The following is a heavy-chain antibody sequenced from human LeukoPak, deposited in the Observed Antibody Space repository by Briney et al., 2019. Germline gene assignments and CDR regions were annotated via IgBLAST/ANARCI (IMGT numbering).Heavy chain of an antibody. CDR3: ASGGVAVAGSAIDY. V-gene: IGHV1-2*02. CDR1: GYTFTDYY. D-gene: IGHD6-19*01. J-gene: IGHJ4*02. CDR2: INPNSGGT. Sequence: ASVKVSCKASGYTFTDYYMHWVRQAPGQGLECMGWINPNSGGTNYAQKFQGRVAMTRDTSISTAYMELSSLTSDDTAVYYRASGGVAVAGSAIDYWGQGTLVTVSS.